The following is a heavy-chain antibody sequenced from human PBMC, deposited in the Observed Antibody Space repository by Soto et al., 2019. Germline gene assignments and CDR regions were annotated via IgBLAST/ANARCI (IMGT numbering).Heavy chain of an antibody. CDR2: ISWNSDSI. J-gene: IGHJ4*02. Sequence: GWSLRLSCAASGFTFGDYAMHWVRQAPGKGLEWVSGISWNSDSIGYVDSVQGRFTISRDNAKNSLYLQLNSLRPEDTALYYCAKGQYPLGYLDYWGKGTLVTVSS. D-gene: IGHD2-2*01. CDR1: GFTFGDYA. CDR3: AKGQYPLGYLDY. V-gene: IGHV3-9*01.